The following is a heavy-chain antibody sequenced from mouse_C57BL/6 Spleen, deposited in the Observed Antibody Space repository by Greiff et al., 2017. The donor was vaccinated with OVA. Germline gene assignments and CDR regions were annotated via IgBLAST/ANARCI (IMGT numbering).Heavy chain of an antibody. Sequence: QVQLQQPGAELVKPGASVKMSCKASGYTFTSYWITWVKQRPGQGLEWIGDIYPGSGSTNYNEKFKSKATLTVDTSTSTAYMQLSSLTSEDSADYYCARGGDYYGSSYCDYWGQGTTLTVSS. J-gene: IGHJ2*01. CDR1: GYTFTSYW. V-gene: IGHV1-55*01. D-gene: IGHD1-1*01. CDR3: ARGGDYYGSSYCDY. CDR2: IYPGSGST.